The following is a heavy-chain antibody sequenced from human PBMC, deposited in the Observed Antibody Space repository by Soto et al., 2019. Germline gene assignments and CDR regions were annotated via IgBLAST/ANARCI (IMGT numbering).Heavy chain of an antibody. Sequence: RRLSCAASGFTFSSYAMSWVRQAPGKGLEWVSAISGSGGSTYYADSVKGRFTISRDNSKNTLYLQMNSLRAEDTAVYYCEQAPSYSGYDTPFDYCGQGPLVTVYS. J-gene: IGHJ4*02. D-gene: IGHD5-12*01. CDR3: EQAPSYSGYDTPFDY. V-gene: IGHV3-23*01. CDR1: GFTFSSYA. CDR2: ISGSGGST.